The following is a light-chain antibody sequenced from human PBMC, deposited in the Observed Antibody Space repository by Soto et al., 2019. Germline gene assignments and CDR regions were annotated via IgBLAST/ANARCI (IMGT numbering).Light chain of an antibody. V-gene: IGKV2-28*01. J-gene: IGKJ5*01. CDR2: LGS. CDR3: MQAIQTPPGVT. Sequence: DIVMTQSPLSLPVTPGDPASISCRSSQSLLHSNGYNYLDWYLQKPGQSPQLLLXLGSNRASGVPDRSSGSGSGTDFTLKISRVEAEDVGVYYCMQAIQTPPGVTCGQGTRLEIK. CDR1: QSLLHSNGYNY.